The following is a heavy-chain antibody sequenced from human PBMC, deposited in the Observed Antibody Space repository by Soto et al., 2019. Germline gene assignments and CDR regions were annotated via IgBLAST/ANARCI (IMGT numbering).Heavy chain of an antibody. V-gene: IGHV3-7*01. CDR3: ARAPYSRSTQYWYYNYGMDV. J-gene: IGHJ6*02. Sequence: AQLVESGGGLVQPGGSLRLSCAASGFTLSSHWMSWVRQAPGKGLEWVANIKQDGSEKYYVDSVKGRFTISRDNAKNSLYLQMNSLRDEDTAVYYCARAPYSRSTQYWYYNYGMDVWGQGTTVTVSS. D-gene: IGHD6-13*01. CDR1: GFTLSSHW. CDR2: IKQDGSEK.